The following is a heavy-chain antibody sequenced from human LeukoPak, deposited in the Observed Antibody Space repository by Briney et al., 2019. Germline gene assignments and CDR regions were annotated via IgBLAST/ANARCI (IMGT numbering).Heavy chain of an antibody. CDR2: ISSNGGST. Sequence: GGSLRLACAASGFTFSSYAMHWVRQAPGKGLEYVSAISSNGGSTYYANSVKGRFTISRDNSKNTLYLQMGSLRAEDMAVYYCARVPSYYYYYMDVWGKGTTVTVSS. J-gene: IGHJ6*03. CDR1: GFTFSSYA. CDR3: ARVPSYYYYYMDV. V-gene: IGHV3-64*01.